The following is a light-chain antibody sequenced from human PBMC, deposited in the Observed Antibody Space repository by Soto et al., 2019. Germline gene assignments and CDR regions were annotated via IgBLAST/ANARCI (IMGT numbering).Light chain of an antibody. CDR3: QQYGSSPTT. J-gene: IGKJ1*01. CDR2: GAS. CDR1: QSVSSSY. Sequence: EIVLTQSPGTLSLSPGERATLSCRASQSVSSSYLAWYQQKPGQAPRLLIYGASSRATGIPDRFSGSGSGTDFTLTISRLEPEDFAVYYCQQYGSSPTTFGQGTXVDIK. V-gene: IGKV3-20*01.